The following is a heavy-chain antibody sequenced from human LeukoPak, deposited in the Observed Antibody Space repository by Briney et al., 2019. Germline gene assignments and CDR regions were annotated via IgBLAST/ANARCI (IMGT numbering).Heavy chain of an antibody. J-gene: IGHJ4*02. CDR1: GGSISSYY. D-gene: IGHD1-26*01. V-gene: IGHV4-59*01. CDR2: IYYSGST. Sequence: SETLSLTCTVSGGSISSYYWSWIRQPPGKGLEWIGYIYYSGSTNYDPSLKSRVTISVDTSKNQFPLKLSSVTAADTAVYYCARTTLYYFDYWGQGTLVTVSS. CDR3: ARTTLYYFDY.